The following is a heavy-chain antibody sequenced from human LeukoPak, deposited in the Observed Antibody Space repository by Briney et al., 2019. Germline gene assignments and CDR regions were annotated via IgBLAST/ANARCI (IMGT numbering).Heavy chain of an antibody. Sequence: GGSLRLSCAACGFIVSSNYMRRVRQAPGKGLDWVSVIYSCDSTYYADSVKGRFTISRDNAKNSLYLQMNSLRDEDTAVYYCARDARGSGSYYPLKYWGQGALVTVSS. CDR2: IYSCDST. CDR1: GFIVSSNY. V-gene: IGHV3-66*03. D-gene: IGHD3-10*01. J-gene: IGHJ4*02. CDR3: ARDARGSGSYYPLKY.